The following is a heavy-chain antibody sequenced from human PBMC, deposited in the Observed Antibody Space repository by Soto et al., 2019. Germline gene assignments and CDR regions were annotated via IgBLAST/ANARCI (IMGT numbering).Heavy chain of an antibody. Sequence: ASETLSLTCTVSGGSISSYYWSWIRQPPGKGLEWIGYIYYSGSTNYNPSLKSRVTISVDTSKNQFSLKLSSVTAADTAVYYCARASSGSYYPFDCWGQGTLVTVSS. J-gene: IGHJ4*02. V-gene: IGHV4-59*01. CDR1: GGSISSYY. CDR2: IYYSGST. D-gene: IGHD1-26*01. CDR3: ARASSGSYYPFDC.